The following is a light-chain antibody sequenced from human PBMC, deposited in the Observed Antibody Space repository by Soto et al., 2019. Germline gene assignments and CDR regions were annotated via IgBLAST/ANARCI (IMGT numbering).Light chain of an antibody. CDR3: QQYGTAAPLN. CDR1: QTIDSSN. CDR2: DAS. Sequence: IVETKSPDTRTLSQGDTATVSCRASQTIDSSNLAWYQQKPGQPPRLLICDASTRATGIPDRFSGSGSGTDFTLTISRLEPEDFAVYYCQQYGTAAPLNFGGGTKVDIK. J-gene: IGKJ4*01. V-gene: IGKV3-20*01.